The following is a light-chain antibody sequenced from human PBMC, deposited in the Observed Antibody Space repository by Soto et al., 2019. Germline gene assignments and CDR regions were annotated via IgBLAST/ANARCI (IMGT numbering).Light chain of an antibody. V-gene: IGLV2-14*01. Sequence: QSALTQPASVSGSPGQSITISCTGTSSDVGAYNYVSWYQQHPGKAPKLLIYEVTNRPSGVSNRFSGSKSGNTASLTISGLQAEDEADYYCSAWDDSLNGVLFGGGTKLTVL. CDR3: SAWDDSLNGVL. CDR1: SSDVGAYNY. J-gene: IGLJ2*01. CDR2: EVT.